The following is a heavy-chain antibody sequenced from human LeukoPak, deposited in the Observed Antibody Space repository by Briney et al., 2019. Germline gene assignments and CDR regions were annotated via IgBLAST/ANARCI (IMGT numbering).Heavy chain of an antibody. CDR3: ARLVPAAMGLNWFDP. CDR1: GYTFTGYY. Sequence: ASVTVSCKASGYTFTGYYMHWVRQAPGQGLEWMGWINPNSGGTNYAQKFQGRVTMTRDTSISTAYMELSRLRSDDTAVYYCARLVPAAMGLNWFDPWGQGTLVTVSS. J-gene: IGHJ5*02. CDR2: INPNSGGT. V-gene: IGHV1-2*02. D-gene: IGHD2-2*01.